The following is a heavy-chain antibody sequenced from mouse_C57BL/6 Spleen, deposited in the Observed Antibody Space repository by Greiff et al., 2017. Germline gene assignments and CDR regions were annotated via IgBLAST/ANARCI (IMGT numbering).Heavy chain of an antibody. D-gene: IGHD3-2*02. CDR3: TTGGQLRLRETY. V-gene: IGHV14-4*01. J-gene: IGHJ3*01. Sequence: EVTVVESGAELVGPGASVKLSCTASGFNIPDDSLPWVKQRPEQGLAWIGWIDPENGATEYASQFPGQATITAYTSSNTPYLQISRLTSEDAAVYFCTTGGQLRLRETYGGQGTLVTVSA. CDR1: GFNIPDDS. CDR2: IDPENGAT.